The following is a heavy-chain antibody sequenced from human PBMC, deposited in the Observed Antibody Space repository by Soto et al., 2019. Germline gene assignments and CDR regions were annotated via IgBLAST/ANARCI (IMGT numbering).Heavy chain of an antibody. V-gene: IGHV3-30*18. CDR3: AKTEMLVVTPTLYGMDV. Sequence: QVQLVESGGGVVQPGRSLRLSCGASGFTFSKYGMHWVRQAPGKGLEWVAVISYEGSNKYYADSVKGRFTISRDNSKSTLYLQMNSLRAEDTAVYYCAKTEMLVVTPTLYGMDVWGQGTTVTVSS. D-gene: IGHD3-22*01. J-gene: IGHJ6*02. CDR2: ISYEGSNK. CDR1: GFTFSKYG.